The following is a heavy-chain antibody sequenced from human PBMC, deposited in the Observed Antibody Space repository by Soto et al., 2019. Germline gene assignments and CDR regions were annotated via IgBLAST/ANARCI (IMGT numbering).Heavy chain of an antibody. CDR1: GGTFSSYD. Sequence: QVQLVPSGAEVKKPGSSVKVSCKASGGTFSSYDISWVRQAPGQGIEWMGGIIPIFGTANYAQKFQGRVTITADESTSTDNMELNSQRSEDTAVYYCATGWGTPTVNWFDPWGQGTLVTVSS. J-gene: IGHJ5*02. CDR2: IIPIFGTA. CDR3: ATGWGTPTVNWFDP. D-gene: IGHD2-15*01. V-gene: IGHV1-69*01.